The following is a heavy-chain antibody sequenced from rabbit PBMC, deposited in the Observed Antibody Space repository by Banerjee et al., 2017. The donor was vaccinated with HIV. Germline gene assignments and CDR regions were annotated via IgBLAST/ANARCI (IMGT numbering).Heavy chain of an antibody. V-gene: IGHV1S45*01. CDR2: IYAGSSGNT. CDR1: GFSFSSSYC. CDR3: ARELVVVVMGLGYYGMDL. D-gene: IGHD1-1*01. J-gene: IGHJ6*01. Sequence: QEQLEESGGDLVKPEGSLTLTCTASGFSFSSSYCICWVRQAPGKGLEWIACIYAGSSGNTYYASWSKGRFTISKPSSTTVTLQMTSLTAADTATYFCARELVVVVMGLGYYGMDLWGPVPLVTFS.